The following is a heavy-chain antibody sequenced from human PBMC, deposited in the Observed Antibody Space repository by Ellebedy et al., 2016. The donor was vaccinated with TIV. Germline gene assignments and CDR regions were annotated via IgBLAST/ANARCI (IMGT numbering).Heavy chain of an antibody. J-gene: IGHJ6*02. CDR2: IIPIFGTA. CDR1: GYTFTNYG. V-gene: IGHV1-69*13. CDR3: ASTSTDILTGSSGAYYYGMDV. D-gene: IGHD3-9*01. Sequence: AASVKVSCKASGYTFTNYGISWVRHAPGQGLEWMGGIIPIFGTANYPQKFQGRVTITSDESTGTAYMELSSLRSEDTAVYYCASTSTDILTGSSGAYYYGMDVWGQGTTVTVSS.